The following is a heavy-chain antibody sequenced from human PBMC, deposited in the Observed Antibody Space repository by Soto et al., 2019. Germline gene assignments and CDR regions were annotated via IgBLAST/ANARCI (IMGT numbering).Heavy chain of an antibody. D-gene: IGHD6-19*01. Sequence: ASGKVSCKASGYTVTSYAMHWVRQAPGQRLEWMGWINAGNGNTKYSQKFQGRVTITRDTSASTAYMELSSLRSEDTAVYYCAREYSSGWYYGYFQHWGQGTLVTVSS. J-gene: IGHJ1*01. CDR1: GYTVTSYA. CDR3: AREYSSGWYYGYFQH. CDR2: INAGNGNT. V-gene: IGHV1-3*01.